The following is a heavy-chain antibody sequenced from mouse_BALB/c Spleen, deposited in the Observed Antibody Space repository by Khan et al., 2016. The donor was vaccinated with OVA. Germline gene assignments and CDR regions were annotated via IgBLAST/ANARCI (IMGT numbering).Heavy chain of an antibody. J-gene: IGHJ3*01. V-gene: IGHV1-4*01. CDR1: GYTFTSYT. CDR3: VRDGAYHRNDGWFAY. D-gene: IGHD2-14*01. CDR2: INPSNGYT. Sequence: QVRLQHSGAELARPGASVKMSCKASGYTFTSYTIHWIKKRPGQGLEWIGYINPSNGYTNYNQKLKDKATLTTDKSSTTAYLQLSSLTSDDAAVYNCVRDGAYHRNDGWFAYWGQGTLVTVSA.